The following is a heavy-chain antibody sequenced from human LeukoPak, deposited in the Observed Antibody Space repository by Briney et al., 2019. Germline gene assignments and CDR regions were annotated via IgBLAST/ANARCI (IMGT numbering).Heavy chain of an antibody. CDR3: ARTSGSYYGCFDF. D-gene: IGHD1-26*01. CDR2: ISSSSSTI. J-gene: IGHJ4*02. Sequence: GGSLRLSCAASGFTFSSYSRNWVRQARGRGVEWVSYISSSSSTIYYAASVKGRFTISRDNAKNSLYLQMNSLRAEDTAVYYCARTSGSYYGCFDFWGQGTLVTVSS. CDR1: GFTFSSYS. V-gene: IGHV3-48*04.